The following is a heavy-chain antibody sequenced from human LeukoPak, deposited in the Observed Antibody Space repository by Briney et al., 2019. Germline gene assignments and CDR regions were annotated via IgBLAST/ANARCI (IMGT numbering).Heavy chain of an antibody. CDR1: GFTFSSYW. D-gene: IGHD2-15*01. J-gene: IGHJ4*02. Sequence: GRSLRLSCAASGFTFSSYWMHWVRQAPGKGLVWVSRINSDGSSTSYADSVKGRFTISRDNAKNTLYLQMNSPRAEDTAVYYCAKSSFCSGGSCYRFDYWGQGTLVTVSS. CDR2: INSDGSST. CDR3: AKSSFCSGGSCYRFDY. V-gene: IGHV3-74*01.